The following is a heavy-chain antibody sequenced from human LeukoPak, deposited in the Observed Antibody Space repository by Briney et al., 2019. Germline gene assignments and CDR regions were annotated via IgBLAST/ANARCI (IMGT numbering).Heavy chain of an antibody. CDR1: GFTLSSYW. CDR2: IMEDGSEK. J-gene: IGHJ4*02. V-gene: IGHV3-7*01. CDR3: AREVWLRLLDY. Sequence: GGSLRLSCVVSGFTLSSYWMTWVRQAPGKGLEWVANIMEDGSEKYYGDSVKGRFTISRDNAKNSLYLQMNSLRAEDTAVYYCAREVWLRLLDYWGQGTLVTVSS. D-gene: IGHD5-12*01.